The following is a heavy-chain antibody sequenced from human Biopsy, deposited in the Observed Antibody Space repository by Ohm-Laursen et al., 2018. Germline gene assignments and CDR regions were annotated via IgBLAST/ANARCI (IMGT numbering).Heavy chain of an antibody. CDR2: ISGSGTTI. D-gene: IGHD3-22*01. J-gene: IGHJ4*02. Sequence: SLRLSCTASGFTFGDYYMSWIRQAPGKGLEWLSYISGSGTTIFYADSVKGRFTVSRDNAKNSLYLQMNSLRVEDTAVYYCAKDWTSQYYYDSMDDYWGQGTLVTVSS. CDR1: GFTFGDYY. V-gene: IGHV3-11*01. CDR3: AKDWTSQYYYDSMDDY.